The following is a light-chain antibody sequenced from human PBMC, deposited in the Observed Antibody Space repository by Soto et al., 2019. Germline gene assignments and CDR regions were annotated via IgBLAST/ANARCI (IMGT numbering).Light chain of an antibody. CDR1: HSVSSY. CDR3: QLYNNWPWT. J-gene: IGKJ1*01. Sequence: IVLTKSPATLSLSPGEGGTLSCMASHSVSSYLAWYQQKPGQAPRLLIYDASNRATGIPARFSGSGSGTDFTLTISSLQSEDFTVYYRQLYNNWPWTFCQGTMVDIK. CDR2: DAS. V-gene: IGKV3-11*01.